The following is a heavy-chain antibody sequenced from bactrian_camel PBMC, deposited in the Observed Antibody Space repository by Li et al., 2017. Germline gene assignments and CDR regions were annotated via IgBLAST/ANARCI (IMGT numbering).Heavy chain of an antibody. V-gene: IGHV3S40*01. CDR2: INTAGRLT. Sequence: VQLVESGGDSVLAGQSLKLSCRFFGSHYDGRCTGWVRQAPGKEREVIAQINTAGRLTLYRDSVKGRFTISQDAAERTAYLQMDNLQPEDTAKYTCATREGFCPHRLMTFGEFFSWGQGTQVTVS. D-gene: IGHD3*01. CDR3: ATREGFCPHRLMTFGEFFS. CDR1: GSHYDGRC. J-gene: IGHJ4*01.